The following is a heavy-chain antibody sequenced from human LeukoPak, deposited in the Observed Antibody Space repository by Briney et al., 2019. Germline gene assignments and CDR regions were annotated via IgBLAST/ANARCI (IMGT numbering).Heavy chain of an antibody. D-gene: IGHD1-26*01. Sequence: GGSLRLSCAASGFTFSSYGMHWVRQAPGKGLEWVSVIWYDGSNKYYADSVKGRFTISRDNSKNTLYLQMNSLRAEDTAVYYCASQVGATTDYWGQGTLVTVSS. CDR1: GFTFSSYG. J-gene: IGHJ4*02. CDR2: IWYDGSNK. V-gene: IGHV3-33*01. CDR3: ASQVGATTDY.